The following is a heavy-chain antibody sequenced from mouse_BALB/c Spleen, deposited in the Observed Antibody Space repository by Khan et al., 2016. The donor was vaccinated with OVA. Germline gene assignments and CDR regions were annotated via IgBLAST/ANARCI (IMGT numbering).Heavy chain of an antibody. CDR3: ASAGYGAFAD. V-gene: IGHV1-5*01. J-gene: IGHJ3*01. CDR1: GYTFTDYW. D-gene: IGHD1-1*01. CDR2: IFPGNSDT. Sequence: VQLQQPGTVLARPGASVKMSCKASGYTFTDYWMHWVKQRPGQGLEWIGGIFPGNSDTNYNQKIKGRAKLTAVTYASTGNMALSSLTKEDSAVDYCASAGYGAFADWGQGTLVTVSA.